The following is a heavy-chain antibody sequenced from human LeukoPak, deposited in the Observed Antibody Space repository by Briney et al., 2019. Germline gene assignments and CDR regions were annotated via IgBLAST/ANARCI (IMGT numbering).Heavy chain of an antibody. Sequence: GASVKVSCKASGYTFTGHYMHWVRQAPGQGLEWMGWINPNSGGTNYAQKFQDRVTMTRDTSISTAYMELSRLTSDDTAVYYCARGPHYYDSSGYLLLDAFDIWGQGTMVTVSS. D-gene: IGHD3-22*01. CDR3: ARGPHYYDSSGYLLLDAFDI. V-gene: IGHV1-2*02. J-gene: IGHJ3*02. CDR1: GYTFTGHY. CDR2: INPNSGGT.